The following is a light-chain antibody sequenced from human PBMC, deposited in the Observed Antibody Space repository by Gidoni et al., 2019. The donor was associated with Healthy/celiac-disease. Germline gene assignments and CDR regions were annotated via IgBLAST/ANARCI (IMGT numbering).Light chain of an antibody. J-gene: IGKJ4*01. CDR2: DAS. CDR3: QQYDNLPPLT. V-gene: IGKV1-33*01. Sequence: DIQMTQSPSSLSASVGDRVTITCQASQDISNYLTWYQQKPGKAPKLLIYDASNWETGVPARFSGSGSGTDFTFTISSLQPEDIAAYYCQQYDNLPPLTFGGGTKVEIK. CDR1: QDISNY.